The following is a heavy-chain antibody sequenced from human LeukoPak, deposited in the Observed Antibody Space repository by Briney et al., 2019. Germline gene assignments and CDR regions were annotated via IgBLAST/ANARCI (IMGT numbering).Heavy chain of an antibody. J-gene: IGHJ5*02. V-gene: IGHV3-30*18. D-gene: IGHD6-13*01. CDR2: ISYDGSNK. CDR3: AKDASSGSSWVFDP. Sequence: PGGSLRLSCAASGFTFSSYGMHWVRQAPGKGLEGVAVISYDGSNKHYADSVKGRFTISRDNSKNTLYLQMNSLRAEDTAVYYCAKDASSGSSWVFDPWGQGTLVTVSS. CDR1: GFTFSSYG.